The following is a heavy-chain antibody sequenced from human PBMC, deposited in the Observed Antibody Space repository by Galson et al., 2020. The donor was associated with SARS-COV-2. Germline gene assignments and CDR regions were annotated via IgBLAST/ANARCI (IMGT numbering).Heavy chain of an antibody. CDR3: ARLYCSSTSCYPNYFDY. D-gene: IGHD2-2*01. CDR1: GGTFSSYA. V-gene: IGHV1-69*04. J-gene: IGHJ4*02. Sequence: ASVKVSCKASGGTFSSYAISWVRQAPGQGLEWMGRIIPILGIANYAQKFQGRVTITADKSTSTAYMELSSLRSEDTAVYYCARLYCSSTSCYPNYFDYWGQGTLVTVSS. CDR2: IIPILGIA.